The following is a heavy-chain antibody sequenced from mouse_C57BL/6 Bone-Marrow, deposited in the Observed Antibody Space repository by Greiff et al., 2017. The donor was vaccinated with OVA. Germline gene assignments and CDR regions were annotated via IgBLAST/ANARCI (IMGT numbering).Heavy chain of an antibody. CDR1: GFTFSSYG. CDR2: ISSGGSYT. J-gene: IGHJ4*01. D-gene: IGHD1-1*01. V-gene: IGHV5-6*01. CDR3: ARGVVADAMDY. Sequence: EVQGVESGGDLVKPGGSLKLSCAASGFTFSSYGMSWVRQTPDKRLEWVATISSGGSYTYYPDSVKGRFNISRDNAKNTLYLQMSSLKSEDTAMYYCARGVVADAMDYWGQGTSVTVSS.